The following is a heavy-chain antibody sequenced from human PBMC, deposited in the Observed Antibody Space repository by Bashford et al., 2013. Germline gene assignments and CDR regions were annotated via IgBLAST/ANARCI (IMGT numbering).Heavy chain of an antibody. V-gene: IGHV1-69*13. Sequence: SVKVSCKASGGTFSSYAISWVRQAPGQGLEWMGGIIPIFGTANYAQKFQGRVTITADESTSTAYMELSSLRSEDTAVYYCAAGTARSRXADAFDIVGPRDKWSPSPQ. CDR3: AAGTARSRXADAFDI. J-gene: IGHJ3*02. CDR1: GGTFSSYA. D-gene: IGHD1-1*01. CDR2: IIPIFGTA.